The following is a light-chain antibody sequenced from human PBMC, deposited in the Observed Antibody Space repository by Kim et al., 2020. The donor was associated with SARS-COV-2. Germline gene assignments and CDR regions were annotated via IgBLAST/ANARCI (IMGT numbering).Light chain of an antibody. CDR2: GAS. CDR1: QSVSSN. J-gene: IGKJ1*01. Sequence: EIVMTQSPATLSVSPGERATLSCRASQSVSSNLAWYQHKPGKAPTLLIYGASTMETGIPARFSGSGSGTEFTLTISSLQSEDVVAYYCQQYNSWPWTFGQGTKVDIK. V-gene: IGKV3-15*01. CDR3: QQYNSWPWT.